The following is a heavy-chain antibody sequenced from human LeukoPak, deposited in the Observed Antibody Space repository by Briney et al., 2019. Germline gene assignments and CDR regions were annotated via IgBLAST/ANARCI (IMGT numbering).Heavy chain of an antibody. CDR2: ISGSGGST. CDR1: GFSFGSYG. V-gene: IGHV3-23*01. CDR3: AKGNAYYYDSSGYYPQY. D-gene: IGHD3-22*01. Sequence: GGSLRLSCAASGFSFGSYGIHWVRQAPGKGLEWVTAISGSGGSTYYADSVKGRFTISRDNSKNALYLQMNSLRAEDTAVYYCAKGNAYYYDSSGYYPQYWGQGTLVTVSS. J-gene: IGHJ4*02.